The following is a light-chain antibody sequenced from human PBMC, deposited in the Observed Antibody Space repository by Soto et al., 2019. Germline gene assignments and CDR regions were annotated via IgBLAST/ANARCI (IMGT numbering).Light chain of an antibody. Sequence: QLVLTQSPSASASLGASVKLTCTLSSGHSSYAIAWYQQQPEKGPRYLMKLNSDGSHSKGDGIPDRFSGSSSGAERYLTISSLQSDDEADYYCQTWDTGIQVFGTGTKVTV. CDR1: SGHSSYA. CDR2: LNSDGSH. V-gene: IGLV4-69*01. CDR3: QTWDTGIQV. J-gene: IGLJ1*01.